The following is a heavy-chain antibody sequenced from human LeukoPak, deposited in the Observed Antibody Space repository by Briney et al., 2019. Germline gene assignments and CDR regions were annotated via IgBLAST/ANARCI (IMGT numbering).Heavy chain of an antibody. Sequence: GGSLRLSCAASGFTFSSYWMSWVRQAPGKGLEWVANIKQDGSEKYYVDSVKGRSTISRDNAKNSLYLQMNSLRAEDTAVYYCARETHSYYDFWSGYSKGGRFDYWGQGTLVTVSS. J-gene: IGHJ4*02. CDR1: GFTFSSYW. CDR2: IKQDGSEK. V-gene: IGHV3-7*01. D-gene: IGHD3-3*01. CDR3: ARETHSYYDFWSGYSKGGRFDY.